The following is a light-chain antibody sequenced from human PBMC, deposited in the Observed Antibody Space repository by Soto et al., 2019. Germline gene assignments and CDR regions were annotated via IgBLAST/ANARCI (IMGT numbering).Light chain of an antibody. CDR2: DAS. CDR3: QHYNSYSEA. V-gene: IGKV1-5*01. Sequence: DIQMTQSSATLSASVGDRVTITCGASQSISSWLAWYQQKTGKAPKLLIYDASSLESGVPSRFSGSGSGTEFPLTISSLHPDDFATYYCQHYNSYSEAFGQGTKVDI. J-gene: IGKJ1*01. CDR1: QSISSW.